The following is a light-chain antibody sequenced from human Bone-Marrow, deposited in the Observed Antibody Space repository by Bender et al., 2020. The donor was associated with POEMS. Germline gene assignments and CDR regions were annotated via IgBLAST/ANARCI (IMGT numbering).Light chain of an antibody. V-gene: IGLV2-23*01. Sequence: QSALTQPASVSGSPGQSITISCTGTSIDVGTYNRASWYQQHPGKVPKLIIYEAFKRPSGVSDRFSASQYGNTASLTISGLQAEDEAEYHCCSYAGSNTLVFGGGTKVTVL. CDR2: EAF. CDR1: SIDVGTYNR. CDR3: CSYAGSNTLV. J-gene: IGLJ2*01.